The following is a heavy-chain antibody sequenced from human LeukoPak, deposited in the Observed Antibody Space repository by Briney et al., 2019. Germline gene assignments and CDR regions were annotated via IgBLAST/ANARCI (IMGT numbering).Heavy chain of an antibody. CDR3: ARMVVRDTAPAGGDY. Sequence: GGSLRLSCAASGFTFSNYALHWVRQAPGKGLEWVALISSDGSNKYYADSVKGRFSISRDNSKNTVYLQMNSLGAEDTAIYCCARMVVRDTAPAGGDYWGQGTLVTVSS. D-gene: IGHD6-13*01. J-gene: IGHJ4*02. CDR1: GFTFSNYA. CDR2: ISSDGSNK. V-gene: IGHV3-30*01.